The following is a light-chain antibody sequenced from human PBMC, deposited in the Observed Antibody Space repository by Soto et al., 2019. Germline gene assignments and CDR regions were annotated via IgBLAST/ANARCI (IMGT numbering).Light chain of an antibody. CDR3: LQLYNYPRT. CDR1: QGINNW. V-gene: IGKV1-12*01. J-gene: IGKJ5*01. Sequence: DIQMTQSPSSVSASVGDRVTITCRASQGINNWLAWYQQKPGKAPELLIYAVSYLQSGVPSRFSGSGSGTDFTLTISRLQPEDFATYYCLQLYNYPRTFGQGTRLEIK. CDR2: AVS.